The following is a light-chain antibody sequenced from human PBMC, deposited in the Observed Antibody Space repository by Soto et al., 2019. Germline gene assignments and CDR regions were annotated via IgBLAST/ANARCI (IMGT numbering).Light chain of an antibody. CDR2: DGS. CDR1: QSISNR. Sequence: IHMAQLSSPLSASVGQRITITCRGSQSISNRLAWDQQKPGKGPELLIYDGSSLKGGVPSRFSGSGSGTEFTLIISSLQPDNFSTYYCQQYHSYCTFGQGTKVDIK. J-gene: IGKJ2*01. CDR3: QQYHSYCT. V-gene: IGKV1-5*01.